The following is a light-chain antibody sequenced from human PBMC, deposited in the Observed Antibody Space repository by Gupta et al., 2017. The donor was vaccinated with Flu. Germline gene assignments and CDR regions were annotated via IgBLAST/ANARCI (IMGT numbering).Light chain of an antibody. CDR2: QDN. V-gene: IGLV3-1*01. Sequence: YVLIQPPSVSVSPGQTASIPCSGDKLGAKYVCWYQQKPGQSPVLVMFQDNNRPSEIPERFSGSNSGNRATLTISGTQAMDEADYYCQAWDRSTVVFGGGTRLTVL. CDR1: KLGAKY. J-gene: IGLJ2*01. CDR3: QAWDRSTVV.